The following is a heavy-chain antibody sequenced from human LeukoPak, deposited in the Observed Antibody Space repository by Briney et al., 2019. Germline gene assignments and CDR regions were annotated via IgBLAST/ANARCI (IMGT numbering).Heavy chain of an antibody. Sequence: GGSLRLSCAASGFTFSSYAMHWVRQAPGKGLEWVAVISYDGSNKYYADSVKGRFTISRDNSKNTLYLQMNSLRAEDTAVYYCASSGSSSKGDYWGQGTLVTVSS. CDR3: ASSGSSSKGDY. D-gene: IGHD6-13*01. J-gene: IGHJ4*02. V-gene: IGHV3-30*04. CDR1: GFTFSSYA. CDR2: ISYDGSNK.